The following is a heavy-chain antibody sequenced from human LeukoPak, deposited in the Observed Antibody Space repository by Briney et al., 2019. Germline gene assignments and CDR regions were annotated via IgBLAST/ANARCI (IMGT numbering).Heavy chain of an antibody. CDR2: LYPDGSAT. CDR1: GYTFNNYW. CDR3: ARLLGLKARIPDDEAFDM. Sequence: GESLKISCKASGYTFNNYWIGWVRQMPGRGLEWMGMLYPDGSATTYHPSFEGRVTISADKSINTAYLQWSSLKASDTAMYYCARLLGLKARIPDDEAFDMWGQGTMVTVSA. D-gene: IGHD2/OR15-2a*01. J-gene: IGHJ3*02. V-gene: IGHV5-51*01.